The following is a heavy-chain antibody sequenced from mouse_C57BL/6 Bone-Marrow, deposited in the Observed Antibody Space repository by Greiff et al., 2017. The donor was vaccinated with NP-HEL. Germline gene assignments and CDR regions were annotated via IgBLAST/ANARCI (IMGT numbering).Heavy chain of an antibody. D-gene: IGHD2-5*01. V-gene: IGHV14-3*01. J-gene: IGHJ1*03. CDR3: ARPSNYLYWYFDV. CDR1: GFNIKNTY. Sequence: VQLQQSVAELVRPGASVKLSCTASGFNIKNTYMHWVKQRPEQGLEWIGRIDPANGTTKYAPKFQGNATITADTSSNTAYLQLSSLTSEDTAIYYCARPSNYLYWYFDVWGTGTTVTVSS. CDR2: IDPANGTT.